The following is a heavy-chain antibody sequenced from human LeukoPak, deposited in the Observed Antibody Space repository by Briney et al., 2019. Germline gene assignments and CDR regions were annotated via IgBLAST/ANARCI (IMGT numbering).Heavy chain of an antibody. V-gene: IGHV1-8*03. CDR3: ARVYYDFWSGYYRRTPNDAFDI. CDR2: MNPNSGNT. Sequence: ASVKVSCKASGYTFTSYDINWVRQATGQGLEWMGWMNPNSGNTGYAQKFQGRVTITRNTSISTAYMELSSLRSEDTAVYYCARVYYDFWSGYYRRTPNDAFDIWGQGTMVTVSS. D-gene: IGHD3-3*01. J-gene: IGHJ3*02. CDR1: GYTFTSYD.